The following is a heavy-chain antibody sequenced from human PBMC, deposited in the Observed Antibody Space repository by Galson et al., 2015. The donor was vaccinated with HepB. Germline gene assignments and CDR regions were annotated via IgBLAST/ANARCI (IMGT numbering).Heavy chain of an antibody. D-gene: IGHD3-10*01. V-gene: IGHV1-18*01. Sequence: SVKVSCKASGYTFTSYGISWVRQAPGQGLEWMGWISTYNGNTNYAQKLQGRVTLTTDTSTSTAYMELRSLRSDDTAVYYCARGDGSGSYYNGGEGYWGQGTLVTVSS. CDR3: ARGDGSGSYYNGGEGY. CDR1: GYTFTSYG. CDR2: ISTYNGNT. J-gene: IGHJ4*02.